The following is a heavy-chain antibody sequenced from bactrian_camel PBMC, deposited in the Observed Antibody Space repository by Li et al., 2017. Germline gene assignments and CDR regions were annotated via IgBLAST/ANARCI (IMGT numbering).Heavy chain of an antibody. CDR2: VDPIGDT. D-gene: IGHD2*01. J-gene: IGHJ4*01. CDR3: SHFPGVARSCWPPPQWLLLSETN. CDR1: GYTNSDYC. Sequence: HVQLVESGGGSVTAVGSLRLSCAAPGYTNSDYCMGWFRQSPGKEREGVASVDPIGDTNYAQSVKGRFTVSKDNNTLYLQMNSLEPEDTAMYYCSHFPGVARSCWPPPQWLLLSETNWGQGTQVTVS. V-gene: IGHV3S53*01.